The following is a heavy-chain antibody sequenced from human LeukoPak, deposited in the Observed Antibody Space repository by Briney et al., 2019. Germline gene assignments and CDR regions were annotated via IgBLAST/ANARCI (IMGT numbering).Heavy chain of an antibody. J-gene: IGHJ4*02. CDR3: ARYLRAMGGLGRGRCVY. V-gene: IGHV1-69*05. CDR2: VIPIYGAA. D-gene: IGHD5-18*01. CDR1: VGTFINYA. Sequence: ASVTVSCKASVGTFINYAISWVRQAPGQGLEWMGGVIPIYGAANYAHKFQGRVTITKDESTSTAYMELSSVRSEDTAVYCCARYLRAMGGLGRGRCVYWGRGTLVSVSS.